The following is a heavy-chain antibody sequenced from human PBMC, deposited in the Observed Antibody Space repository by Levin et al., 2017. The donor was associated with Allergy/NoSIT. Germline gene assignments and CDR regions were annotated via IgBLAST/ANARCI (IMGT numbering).Heavy chain of an antibody. CDR1: GYSFTTYG. D-gene: IGHD1-1*01. J-gene: IGHJ5*01. CDR2: ISGYNGNT. Sequence: ASVKVSCKTSGYSFTTYGISWVRQAPGQGLEWMGWISGYNGNTIYAQKFEGRLIMTTETFTNTAYMELRSLTSDDTAVYYCARDGDFGTMIGRTDDGYNWFDPWGQGTLVSVSS. V-gene: IGHV1-18*01. CDR3: ARDGDFGTMIGRTDDGYNWFDP.